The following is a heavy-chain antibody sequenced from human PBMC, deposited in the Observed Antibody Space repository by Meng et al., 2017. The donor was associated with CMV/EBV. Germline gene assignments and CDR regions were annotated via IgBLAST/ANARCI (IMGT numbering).Heavy chain of an antibody. CDR3: ARTRIEVEPDGRKIKYYNYGMDV. V-gene: IGHV1-8*01. Sequence: ASVKVSCKASGYTFTTSDINWVRQATGHGLAWMGWLPPNSGTTGSAQQFQGRVTLTRVTSISTAYLELSSLTSDDTAVYYCARTRIEVEPDGRKIKYYNYGMDVWGQGTTVTVSS. CDR1: GYTFTTSD. D-gene: IGHD2-2*01. CDR2: LPPNSGTT. J-gene: IGHJ6*02.